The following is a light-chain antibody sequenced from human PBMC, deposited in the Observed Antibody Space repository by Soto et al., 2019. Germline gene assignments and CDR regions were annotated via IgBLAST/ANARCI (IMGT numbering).Light chain of an antibody. CDR2: DAS. J-gene: IGKJ2*01. V-gene: IGKV3-11*01. CDR1: QSVSSY. CDR3: QQRSNWLYT. Sequence: EIVLTQSPATLSLSPGERATLSCRASQSVSSYLAWYQQKPDQAPRLLIYDASNRATGIPARFSGSGSGTDFTLTISSLEPEYFAVYYCQQRSNWLYTFGQGTKLEIK.